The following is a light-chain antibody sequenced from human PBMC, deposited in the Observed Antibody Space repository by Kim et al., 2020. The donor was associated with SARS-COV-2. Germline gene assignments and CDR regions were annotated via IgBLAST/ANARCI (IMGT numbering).Light chain of an antibody. CDR2: GKN. CDR1: SLRSYD. CDR3: NSRDSSGNLYV. J-gene: IGLJ1*01. Sequence: ALGQTVSITCQGDSLRSYDASWYQQKPGQAPVLVIYGKNNRPSGIPDRFSGSSSGNTASLTITGAQAEDEADYYCNSRDSSGNLYVFGTGTKVTVL. V-gene: IGLV3-19*01.